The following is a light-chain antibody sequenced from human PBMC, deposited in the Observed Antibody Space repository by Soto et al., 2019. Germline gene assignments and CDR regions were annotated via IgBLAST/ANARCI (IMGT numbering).Light chain of an antibody. CDR2: EVS. V-gene: IGLV2-14*01. Sequence: QSALTQPASVSGSPGQSITISCTGTSSDVGVYNYVSWYQHHPGKAPKLMIYEVSYRPSGVSSRFSGSKSGNTASLTISGLQAEDEADYYCSSYTISSTYVFGTGTKLPS. CDR1: SSDVGVYNY. J-gene: IGLJ1*01. CDR3: SSYTISSTYV.